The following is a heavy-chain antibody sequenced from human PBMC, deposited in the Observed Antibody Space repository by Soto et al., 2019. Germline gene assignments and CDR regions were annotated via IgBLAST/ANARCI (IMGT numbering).Heavy chain of an antibody. D-gene: IGHD3-3*01. V-gene: IGHV1-18*01. J-gene: IGHJ4*02. Sequence: ASVKVSCKASGYTFTSYGISWVRQAPGQGLEWMGWISAYNGNTNYAQKLQGRVTMTTDTSTSTAYMELRSLRSDDTAVYYCARRAIFGVADWAFDYWGQGTLVTVSS. CDR2: ISAYNGNT. CDR3: ARRAIFGVADWAFDY. CDR1: GYTFTSYG.